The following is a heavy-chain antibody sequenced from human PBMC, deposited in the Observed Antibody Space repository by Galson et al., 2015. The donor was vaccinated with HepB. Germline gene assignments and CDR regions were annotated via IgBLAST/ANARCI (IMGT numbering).Heavy chain of an antibody. CDR2: LIPFFGPT. CDR3: ARPAARGIFFHF. D-gene: IGHD3-10*01. CDR1: GGSFSSFG. Sequence: SVKVSCKASGGSFSSFGTSWVRQAPRQGQEWMGELIPFFGPTNYAPKFQGRVTISADISTSTVYMEMSSLTSDDTAMYYCARPAARGIFFHFWGQGTVVTVSS. V-gene: IGHV1-69*06. J-gene: IGHJ4*02.